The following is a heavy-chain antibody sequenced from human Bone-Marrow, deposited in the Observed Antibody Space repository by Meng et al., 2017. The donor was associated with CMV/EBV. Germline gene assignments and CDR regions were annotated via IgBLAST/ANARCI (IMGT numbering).Heavy chain of an antibody. Sequence: ASVKVSCKASGYTFTSYGISWVRQAPGQELEWMGWISAYNGNTNYAQKLQGRVTMTTDTSTSTAYMELRSLRSDDTAVYYCARDSMPYSSSFYGMDVWGQGTTVTVSS. CDR3: ARDSMPYSSSFYGMDV. CDR1: GYTFTSYG. J-gene: IGHJ6*02. D-gene: IGHD6-13*01. V-gene: IGHV1-18*01. CDR2: ISAYNGNT.